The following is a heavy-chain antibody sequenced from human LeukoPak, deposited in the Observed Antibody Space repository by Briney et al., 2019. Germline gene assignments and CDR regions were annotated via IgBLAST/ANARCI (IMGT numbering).Heavy chain of an antibody. CDR3: ARIYGWGYYCMDV. Sequence: PSETLSLTCGVYGGSFSDYHWTWIRQPPGKGLEWIGEINHSGSTNYNVSLKSRVTISVDTPKNQFSLTLSSVTAADTAAYYCARIYGWGYYCMDVWGKGTTVTVSS. J-gene: IGHJ6*03. D-gene: IGHD6-19*01. CDR1: GGSFSDYH. V-gene: IGHV4-34*01. CDR2: INHSGST.